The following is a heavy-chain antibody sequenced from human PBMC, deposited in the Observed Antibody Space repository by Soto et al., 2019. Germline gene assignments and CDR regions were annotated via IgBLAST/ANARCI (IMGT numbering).Heavy chain of an antibody. J-gene: IGHJ5*02. D-gene: IGHD2-21*02. CDR1: GFTFNDFY. CDR2: INNRGDDI. CDR3: ARDMSYGDCGRNWFDP. V-gene: IGHV3-11*01. Sequence: QLQLVESGGGLVKPGGSLRLSCAASGFTFNDFYMIWFRQAPGRGLEWLAYINNRGDDIYYADSVRGRFTISRDNGKNSLYLQMTSLRVEDTALYFCARDMSYGDCGRNWFDPWGQGTPVTVSS.